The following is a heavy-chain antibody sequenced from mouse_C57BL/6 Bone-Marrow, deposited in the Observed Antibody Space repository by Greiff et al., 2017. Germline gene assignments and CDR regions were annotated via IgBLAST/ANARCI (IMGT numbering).Heavy chain of an antibody. Sequence: VQLKESGPELVKPGASVKISCKASGYSFTDYNMNWVKQSNGKSLEWIGVINPNYGTTSYNQKFKGKATLTVDQSSSTAYMQLNSLTSEDSAVDYCASHYYGSSNLDYWGQGTTLTVSS. D-gene: IGHD1-1*01. CDR1: GYSFTDYN. CDR2: INPNYGTT. J-gene: IGHJ2*01. CDR3: ASHYYGSSNLDY. V-gene: IGHV1-39*01.